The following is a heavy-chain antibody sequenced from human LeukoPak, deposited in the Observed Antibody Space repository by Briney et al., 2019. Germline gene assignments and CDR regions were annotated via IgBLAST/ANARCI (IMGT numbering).Heavy chain of an antibody. CDR1: GYTFTSYA. CDR3: ARGIVRYCSSTSCPPGY. V-gene: IGHV7-4-1*02. D-gene: IGHD2-2*01. J-gene: IGHJ4*02. CDR2: INTSTGNP. Sequence: GASVKVSCKASGYTFTSYAMNWVRQAPGQGLEWMGWINTSTGNPTYAQGFTGRFVFSLDTSVGTAYLQISSLKAEDTAVYYCARGIVRYCSSTSCPPGYWGQGTLVTVSS.